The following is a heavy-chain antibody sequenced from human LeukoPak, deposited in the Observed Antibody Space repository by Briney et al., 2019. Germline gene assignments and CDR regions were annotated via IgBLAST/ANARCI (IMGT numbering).Heavy chain of an antibody. V-gene: IGHV4-59*01. CDR1: GDFISSYY. D-gene: IGHD6-13*01. CDR2: MYYSGST. CDR3: ARAGVDSSSWYWAFDI. Sequence: SEALSLTCTVSGDFISSYYWSWIRQPPGKGLEWIGYMYYSGSTNYNPSLKSRVTISLDTSKNQFSLKLSSVTAADTAVYYCARAGVDSSSWYWAFDIWGQGTMVTVSS. J-gene: IGHJ3*02.